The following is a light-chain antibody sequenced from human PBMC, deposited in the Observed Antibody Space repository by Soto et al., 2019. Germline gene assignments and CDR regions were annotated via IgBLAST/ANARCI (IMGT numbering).Light chain of an antibody. CDR1: SSNIGAGYN. CDR3: QSYDTSLSGFYV. J-gene: IGLJ1*01. V-gene: IGLV1-40*01. CDR2: DNN. Sequence: QSVMTQPPSVSGAPGQRGSISCTGGSSNIGAGYNVHWYQQLPGTAPKLLTYDNNNRPSGVPDRFSGSKSGTSASLAITGLQAEDEADYYCQSYDTSLSGFYVFGTGTKVTVL.